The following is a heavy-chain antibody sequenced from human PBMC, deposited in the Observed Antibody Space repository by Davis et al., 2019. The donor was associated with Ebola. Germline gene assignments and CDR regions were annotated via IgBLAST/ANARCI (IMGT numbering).Heavy chain of an antibody. CDR2: IKQDGSEK. CDR1: GFTFSNYW. J-gene: IGHJ6*03. D-gene: IGHD5-12*01. V-gene: IGHV3-7*03. Sequence: PGGSLRLSCAASGFTFSNYWMSWVRQAPGKGLEWVANIKQDGSEKYYVDSVKGRFTISRDNAKNSMFLQMNSLRAEDTAVYYCARGVDEYYMDVWGKGTTVTVSS. CDR3: ARGVDEYYMDV.